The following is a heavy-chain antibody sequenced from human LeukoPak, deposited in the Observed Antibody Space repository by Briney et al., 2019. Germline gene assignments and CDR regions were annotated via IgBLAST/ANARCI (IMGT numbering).Heavy chain of an antibody. CDR2: IKQDGSEK. CDR3: ARGGPAAGRFDY. D-gene: IGHD6-13*01. V-gene: IGHV3-7*01. J-gene: IGHJ4*02. Sequence: HPGGSLRLSCEASGFTFTTYWMGWVRQAPGKGLEWVANIKQDGSEKYYVDSVKGRFTISRDNAKNSLSLQMNSLRAEDTAVYYCARGGPAAGRFDYWGQGTLVTVSS. CDR1: GFTFTTYW.